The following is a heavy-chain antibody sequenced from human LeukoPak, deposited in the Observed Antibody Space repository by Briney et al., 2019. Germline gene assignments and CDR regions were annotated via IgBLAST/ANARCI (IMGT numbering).Heavy chain of an antibody. V-gene: IGHV1-69*05. CDR2: IIPIFGTA. CDR3: AGSTYYYDSSGYSFDY. J-gene: IGHJ4*02. CDR1: GGTFSSYA. D-gene: IGHD3-22*01. Sequence: GASVTVSCKASGGTFSSYAISWVRQAPGEGREWMGGIIPIFGTANYAQKFQGRVTITTDQSTSTAYMELSTQSSEDTAVYYCAGSTYYYDSSGYSFDYWGQGTLVTVSS.